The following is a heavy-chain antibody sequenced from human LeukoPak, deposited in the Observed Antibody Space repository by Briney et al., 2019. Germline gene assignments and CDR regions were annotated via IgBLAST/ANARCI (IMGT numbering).Heavy chain of an antibody. CDR3: ARGYGDYVDWFDP. CDR1: GFTFRSYS. V-gene: IGHV3-48*01. J-gene: IGHJ5*02. Sequence: GGSLRLSCAASGFTFRSYSMNWVRRAPGKGLEGVSYISSSSSTIYYADSVKGRFTISRDNAKNSLYLQMNSLRAEDTAVYYCARGYGDYVDWFDPWGQGTLVTVSS. D-gene: IGHD4-17*01. CDR2: ISSSSSTI.